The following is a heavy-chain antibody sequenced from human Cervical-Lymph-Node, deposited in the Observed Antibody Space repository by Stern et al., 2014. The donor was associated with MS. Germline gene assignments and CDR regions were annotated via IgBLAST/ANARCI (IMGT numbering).Heavy chain of an antibody. D-gene: IGHD3-10*01. Sequence: QVQLQESGPGLVKPSGTLSVTCAVSGDSIRSSNWWSWVRQTPGKGLGRIGEIYHSGGTNYNPSLKSPVSISVARSKNQFSLNVSSVTAADTAVYYCARDPESRLRGNILVDYGMDVWGQGTRVTVSS. J-gene: IGHJ6*02. CDR1: GDSIRSSNW. CDR2: IYHSGGT. V-gene: IGHV4-4*02. CDR3: ARDPESRLRGNILVDYGMDV.